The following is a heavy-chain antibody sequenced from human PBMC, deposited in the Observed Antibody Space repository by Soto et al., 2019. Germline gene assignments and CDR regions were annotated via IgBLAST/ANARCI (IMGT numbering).Heavy chain of an antibody. D-gene: IGHD2-21*01. CDR2: IYYSGST. V-gene: IGHV4-39*01. CDR3: AGHRGDPDY. Sequence: SETLSLTCTVSGGSISSSSYYWGWIRQPPGKGLEWIGSIYYSGSTYYNPSLKSRVTISVDTTKNQFSLKMSSVTAADTAVYYCAGHRGDPDYWGQGTLVTVSS. J-gene: IGHJ4*02. CDR1: GGSISSSSYY.